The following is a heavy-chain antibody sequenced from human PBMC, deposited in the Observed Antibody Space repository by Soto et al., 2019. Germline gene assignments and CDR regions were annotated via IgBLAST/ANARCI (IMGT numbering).Heavy chain of an antibody. CDR2: INHSGST. CDR3: ARGPVRLSSTIYDY. J-gene: IGHJ4*02. Sequence: SETLSLTCAVYGGSFSGYYWSWIRQPPGKGLEWIGEINHSGSTNYNPSLKSRVTISVDTSKNQFSLKLSSVTAADTAVYYCARGPVRLSSTIYDYWGQGTLVTVSS. V-gene: IGHV4-34*01. CDR1: GGSFSGYY. D-gene: IGHD2-2*01.